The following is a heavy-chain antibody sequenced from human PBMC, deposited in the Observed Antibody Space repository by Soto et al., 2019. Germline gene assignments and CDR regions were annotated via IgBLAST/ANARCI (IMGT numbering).Heavy chain of an antibody. CDR3: ARDPSYETADLTYYYYYMDV. CDR2: ISSSSSYI. V-gene: IGHV3-21*01. J-gene: IGHJ6*03. Sequence: GGSLRLSCAASGFTFSSYSMNWVRQAPGKGLEWVSSISSSSSYIYYADSVKGRFTISRDNAKNSLYLQMNSLRAEDTAVYYCARDPSYETADLTYYYYYMDVWGKGTTVTVSS. CDR1: GFTFSSYS. D-gene: IGHD5-12*01.